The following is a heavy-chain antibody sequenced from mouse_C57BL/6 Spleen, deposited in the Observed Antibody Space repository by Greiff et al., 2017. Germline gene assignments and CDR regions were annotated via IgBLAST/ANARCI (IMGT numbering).Heavy chain of an antibody. CDR2: ISDGGSYT. D-gene: IGHD1-1*01. V-gene: IGHV5-4*03. J-gene: IGHJ1*03. CDR1: GFTFSSYA. Sequence: DVMLVESGGGLVKPGGSLKLSCAASGFTFSSYAMSWVRQTPEKRLEWVATISDGGSYTYYPDNVKGRFTISRDNAKNNLYLQMSHLKSEDTAMYYCARVGLTVARYFDVWGTGTTVTVSS. CDR3: ARVGLTVARYFDV.